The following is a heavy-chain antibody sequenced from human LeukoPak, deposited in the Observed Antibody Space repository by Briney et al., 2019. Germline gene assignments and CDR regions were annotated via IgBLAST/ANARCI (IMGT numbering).Heavy chain of an antibody. V-gene: IGHV3-74*01. Sequence: GRSLRPSCAASGFTFSNYGIQSVSHVSGKGLVWVSRIKSDGTTTGHADFVKARFTISRDNAKNTLYLQMNSLRAEDTAVYYCAREWGMDVWGQGTTVTVSS. CDR3: AREWGMDV. CDR2: IKSDGTTT. CDR1: GFTFSNYG. J-gene: IGHJ6*02.